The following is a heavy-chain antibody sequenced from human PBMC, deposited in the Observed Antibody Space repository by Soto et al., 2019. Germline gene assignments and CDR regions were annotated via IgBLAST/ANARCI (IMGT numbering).Heavy chain of an antibody. D-gene: IGHD3-10*01. CDR2: IYYSGST. CDR1: GGSIRSGGYQ. CDR3: ARGVRD. J-gene: IGHJ4*02. V-gene: IGHV4-31*03. Sequence: QVQLQESGPGLVKPSQTLSLTCTVSGGSIRSGGYQWSWIRQHPGKGLEWIGYIYYSGSTSYNPSLKSRVTISEDTSKNQFSLKLSSVTAADTAVYFCARGVRDWGQGTLVTVSS.